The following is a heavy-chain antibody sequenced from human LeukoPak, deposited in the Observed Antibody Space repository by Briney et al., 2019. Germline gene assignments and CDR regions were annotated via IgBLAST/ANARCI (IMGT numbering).Heavy chain of an antibody. Sequence: SETLSLTCNVSGASISDYYWSWVRQSPEKGLEWIASLLFRGTAHYNPSLRSRVAISDDTSNNQFFLRLTSVTTTDTAVYYCARTGRRGYFDFWGRGTLVTVSS. V-gene: IGHV4-4*09. CDR2: LLFRGTA. J-gene: IGHJ2*01. D-gene: IGHD1-14*01. CDR3: ARTGRRGYFDF. CDR1: GASISDYY.